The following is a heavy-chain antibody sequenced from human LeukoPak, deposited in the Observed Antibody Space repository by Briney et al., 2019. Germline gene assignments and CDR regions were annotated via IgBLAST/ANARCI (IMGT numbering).Heavy chain of an antibody. D-gene: IGHD7-27*01. Sequence: GGSLRLSCAASGFTFSSYSMNWVRQAPGKGLEWVSSISSSSSYIYYADSVKGRFTISRDNAKNSLYLQMNSLRAEDTAVYYCARDGQTGEYHYYYYYMDVWGKGTTVTVSS. CDR2: ISSSSSYI. J-gene: IGHJ6*03. CDR3: ARDGQTGEYHYYYYYMDV. CDR1: GFTFSSYS. V-gene: IGHV3-21*01.